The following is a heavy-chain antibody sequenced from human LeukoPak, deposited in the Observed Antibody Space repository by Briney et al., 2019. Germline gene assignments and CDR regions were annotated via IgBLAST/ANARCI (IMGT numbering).Heavy chain of an antibody. V-gene: IGHV4-34*01. CDR2: INHSGST. J-gene: IGHJ3*02. CDR3: ACLGDHDAFDI. D-gene: IGHD3-16*01. Sequence: PSETLSLTCAVYGGSFSASYWSWIRQPPGKGLEWIGEINHSGSTNYNPSLKSRVTISVDTSKNQFSLKLSSVTAADTAVYYCACLGDHDAFDIWGQGTMVTVSS. CDR1: GGSFSASY.